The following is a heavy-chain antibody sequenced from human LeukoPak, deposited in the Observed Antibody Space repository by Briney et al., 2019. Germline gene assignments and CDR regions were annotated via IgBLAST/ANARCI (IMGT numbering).Heavy chain of an antibody. CDR3: AREMATGPIDY. CDR1: GYTFTGYY. CDR2: INPNSGGT. Sequence: ASVKVSCKASGYTFTGYYMHWERQAPGQGLEWMGRINPNSGGTNYAQKFQGRVTMTRDTSISTAYKELSRLRSDDTAVYYCAREMATGPIDYWGQGTLVTVSS. D-gene: IGHD5-24*01. V-gene: IGHV1-2*06. J-gene: IGHJ4*02.